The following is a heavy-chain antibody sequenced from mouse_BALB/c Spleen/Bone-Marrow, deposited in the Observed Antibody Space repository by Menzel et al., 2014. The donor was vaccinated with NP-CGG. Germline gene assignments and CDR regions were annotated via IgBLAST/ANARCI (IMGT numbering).Heavy chain of an antibody. D-gene: IGHD1-1*01. CDR1: GFAFNSYD. CDR3: ARPRDYYGSSFAY. Sequence: EVQGVESGGGLVKPGGSLKLSCAASGFAFNSYDMSWVRQTPEKRLEWVAYISSGGGSTYYPDTVKGRFTISRDNAKNTLYLQMSSLKSEDTAMYYCARPRDYYGSSFAYWGQGTLVTVSA. V-gene: IGHV5-12-1*01. CDR2: ISSGGGST. J-gene: IGHJ3*01.